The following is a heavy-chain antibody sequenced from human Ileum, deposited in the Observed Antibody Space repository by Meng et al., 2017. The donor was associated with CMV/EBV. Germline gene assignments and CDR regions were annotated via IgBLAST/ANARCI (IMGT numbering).Heavy chain of an antibody. J-gene: IGHJ4*02. Sequence: TVSSNSAAWNWIRQSPSRGLEWLGRTYYRSKWYNDYAISVKSRITINPDTSKNQFSLQLNSVTPEDTAVYYCARDPRWSSPIIMDYWGPGTLVTVSS. D-gene: IGHD2-15*01. CDR1: TVSSNSAA. CDR3: ARDPRWSSPIIMDY. V-gene: IGHV6-1*01. CDR2: TYYRSKWYN.